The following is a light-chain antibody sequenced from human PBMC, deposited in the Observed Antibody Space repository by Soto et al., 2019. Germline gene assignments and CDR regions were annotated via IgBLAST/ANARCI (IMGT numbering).Light chain of an antibody. CDR2: DAS. CDR1: QTITTW. V-gene: IGKV1-33*01. J-gene: IGKJ4*01. Sequence: DIRVTQSHPTLSASVGDRVTLTCRASQTITTWMAWYQQKPGKAPKLLIYDASNLETGVPSRFSGSGSGTDFTFTISSLQPEDIATYYCQQYDNLPTFGGGTKVDIK. CDR3: QQYDNLPT.